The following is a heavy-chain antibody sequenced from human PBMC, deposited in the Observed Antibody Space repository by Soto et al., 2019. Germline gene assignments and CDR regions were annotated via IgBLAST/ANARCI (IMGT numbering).Heavy chain of an antibody. Sequence: SVKVSCKASGVTFSSYAISWVRQAPGQGLEWMGGIIPIFGTANYAQKFQGRVTITADESTSTAYMELSSLRSEDTAVYYCARVPSPRGGVILYFDYWGQGTLVTVSS. CDR1: GVTFSSYA. J-gene: IGHJ4*02. D-gene: IGHD3-16*01. CDR2: IIPIFGTA. CDR3: ARVPSPRGGVILYFDY. V-gene: IGHV1-69*13.